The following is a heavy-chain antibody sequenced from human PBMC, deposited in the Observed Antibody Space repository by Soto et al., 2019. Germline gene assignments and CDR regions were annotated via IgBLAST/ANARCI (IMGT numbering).Heavy chain of an antibody. CDR2: ISSSSSYT. D-gene: IGHD3-10*01. V-gene: IGHV3-21*01. Sequence: EVQLVESGGNLVQPGGSLRLSCAASGFTFSNYWMHWVRQAPGKGLLWVSFISSSSSYTYYSDSVKGRFTISRDNAKNSLFLQMNSLRAEDTAVYYCAKDRGRGSPVSGGLDVWGQGTTVTVSS. J-gene: IGHJ6*02. CDR3: AKDRGRGSPVSGGLDV. CDR1: GFTFSNYW.